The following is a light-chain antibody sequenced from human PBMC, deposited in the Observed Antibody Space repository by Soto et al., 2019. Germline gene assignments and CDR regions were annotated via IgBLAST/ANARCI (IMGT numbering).Light chain of an antibody. CDR3: QQYDNLPLT. CDR2: KAS. Sequence: DIQMTQSPSTLSASVGDRVTITCRASQSIKNWLAWYQQKPGEAPKLLIYKASTLESGVPSRFSGSGSGTEFTLTISCLQPDDVATYYCQQYDNLPLTFGGGTKLEIK. V-gene: IGKV1-5*03. J-gene: IGKJ4*01. CDR1: QSIKNW.